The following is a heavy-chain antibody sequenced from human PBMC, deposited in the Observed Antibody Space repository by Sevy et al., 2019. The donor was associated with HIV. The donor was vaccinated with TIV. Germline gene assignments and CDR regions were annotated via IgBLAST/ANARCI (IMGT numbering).Heavy chain of an antibody. CDR1: GFTFSSYA. Sequence: GGSLRLSCAASGFTFSSYAMSWVRQAPGKGLEWVSAISGSGGSTYYADSVKGRFTISRDNSKTTLYLQMNSLRAEDTAVYYCAKPKWTTVTTTSYDYWGQGTLVTVSS. J-gene: IGHJ4*02. CDR3: AKPKWTTVTTTSYDY. V-gene: IGHV3-23*01. CDR2: ISGSGGST. D-gene: IGHD4-17*01.